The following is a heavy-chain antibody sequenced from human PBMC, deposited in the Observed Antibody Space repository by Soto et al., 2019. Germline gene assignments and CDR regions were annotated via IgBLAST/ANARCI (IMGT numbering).Heavy chain of an antibody. Sequence: EVQLVESGGGLVQPGGSLRLSCAASGFAFSTYWMHWVRQAPGKGLLWVSRIKFDGSTTYYADSVKVRFTISRDDAENTLYLQMNGLRVDDTAVYYCARGAKNIYAMDVWGQGTTVTVSS. V-gene: IGHV3-74*01. CDR2: IKFDGSTT. J-gene: IGHJ6*02. CDR3: ARGAKNIYAMDV. CDR1: GFAFSTYW.